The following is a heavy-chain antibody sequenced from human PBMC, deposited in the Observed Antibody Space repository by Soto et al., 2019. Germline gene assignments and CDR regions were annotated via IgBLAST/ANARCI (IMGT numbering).Heavy chain of an antibody. CDR2: INPAGNVQ. CDR1: GLTFSISW. J-gene: IGHJ3*02. CDR3: ATANTPYAFDM. Sequence: VQLVESGGGLVQPGESLRLSCTASGLTFSISWMTWVRQAPGEGLEWVSNINPAGNVQHYADSVKERFTISRDNAKNSLFLKMSGLRVEDTAVYYCATANTPYAFDMWGQGTMFTVSS. V-gene: IGHV3-7*01.